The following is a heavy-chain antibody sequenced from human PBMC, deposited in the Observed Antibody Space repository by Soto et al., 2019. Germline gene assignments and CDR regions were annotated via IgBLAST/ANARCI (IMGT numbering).Heavy chain of an antibody. CDR2: IRTYSGYT. CDR3: ARHHGPTTSENWFDT. Sequence: QVHLVQSGVEVKTPGASVKVSCQASGYTFFTYDISWVRQAPGQGLEWMGWIRTYSGYTKYAQKFQGRVTMTTDTSTTTAYLELRTMRSDDTAVYYCARHHGPTTSENWFDTSGQGTLVTVFS. CDR1: GYTFFTYD. J-gene: IGHJ5*02. D-gene: IGHD5-12*01. V-gene: IGHV1-18*01.